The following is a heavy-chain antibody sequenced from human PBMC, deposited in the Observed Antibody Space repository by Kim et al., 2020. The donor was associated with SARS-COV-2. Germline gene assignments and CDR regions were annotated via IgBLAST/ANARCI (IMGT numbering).Heavy chain of an antibody. V-gene: IGHV1-3*01. Sequence: ASVKVSCKSSGYTFTSYAMHWVRQAPGQRLEWMGWINAGNGNTKYSQKFQGRVTITRDTSASTAYMELSSLRSEDTAVYYCARELITIFGVVIISPDGMDVWGQGTTVTVSS. D-gene: IGHD3-3*01. J-gene: IGHJ6*02. CDR3: ARELITIFGVVIISPDGMDV. CDR1: GYTFTSYA. CDR2: INAGNGNT.